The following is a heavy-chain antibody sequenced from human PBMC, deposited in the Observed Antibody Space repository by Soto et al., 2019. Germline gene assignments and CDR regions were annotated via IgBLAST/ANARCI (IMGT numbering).Heavy chain of an antibody. CDR2: IWYDGSNK. V-gene: IGHV3-33*01. D-gene: IGHD6-19*01. J-gene: IGHJ4*02. CDR1: GFTFSSFG. Sequence: QVQLVESGGGVVQPGRSLRLSCAASGFTFSSFGMHWVRQAPGKGLEWVAVIWYDGSNKYYADSVKGRFTISRDNSKNTLYLQRNSLRAEDTAVYSCARGGPGLAVADSPDEETIFDYWGQGTLVTVSS. CDR3: ARGGPGLAVADSPDEETIFDY.